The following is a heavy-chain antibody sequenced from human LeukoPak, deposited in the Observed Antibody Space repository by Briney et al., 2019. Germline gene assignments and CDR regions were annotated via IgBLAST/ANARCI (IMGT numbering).Heavy chain of an antibody. CDR3: ARHRSSEQLTRFDY. CDR2: IYYSGST. J-gene: IGHJ4*02. D-gene: IGHD6-13*01. CDR1: GGSISSYY. V-gene: IGHV4-59*08. Sequence: SETLSLTCTVSGGSISSYYWGWIRQPPGRGLEWIGYIYYSGSTNYNPSLKSRVTISVDTSKNQFSLKLSSVTAADTAVYYCARHRSSEQLTRFDYWGQGTLVTVSS.